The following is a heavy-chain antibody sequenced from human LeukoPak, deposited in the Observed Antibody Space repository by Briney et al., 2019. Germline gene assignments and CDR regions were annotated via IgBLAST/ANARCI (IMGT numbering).Heavy chain of an antibody. D-gene: IGHD5-18*01. CDR2: INHSGST. Sequence: SETLSLTCAVYGGSFSGYYWSWIRQPPGKGLEWIGEINHSGSTNYNPSLKSRVTISVDTSKNQFSLKLSSVTAADTAVYYCARSEYSYGADAFDIWGQGTMVTVSS. CDR1: GGSFSGYY. V-gene: IGHV4-34*01. J-gene: IGHJ3*02. CDR3: ARSEYSYGADAFDI.